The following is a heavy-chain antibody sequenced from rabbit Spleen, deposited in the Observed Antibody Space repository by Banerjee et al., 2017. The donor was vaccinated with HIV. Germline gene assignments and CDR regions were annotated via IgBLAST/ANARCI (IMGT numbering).Heavy chain of an antibody. CDR3: ARETSSGWGVVSYYFNL. V-gene: IGHV1S40*01. J-gene: IGHJ4*01. Sequence: QSLEESGGDLVKPGASLTLTCTASGFSFSSSYYMCWVRQAPGKGLECIACIYGGDGSTYYASWVNGRFTISKTSSTTVTLQMTSLTAADTATYFCARETSSGWGVVSYYFNLWGQGTLVTVS. D-gene: IGHD4-1*01. CDR1: GFSFSSSYY. CDR2: IYGGDGST.